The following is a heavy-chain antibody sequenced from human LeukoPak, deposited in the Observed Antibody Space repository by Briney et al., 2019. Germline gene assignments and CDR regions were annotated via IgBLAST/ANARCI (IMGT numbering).Heavy chain of an antibody. D-gene: IGHD6-19*01. V-gene: IGHV3-30*04. CDR3: ARDKVSTEGYSGGWSFDY. CDR1: GFTFSSYS. J-gene: IGHJ4*02. Sequence: GGSLTLSCAASGFTFSSYSMHWVRQAPGKGLEWVAVTSNDGINKYYSDSVKGRLTMSRDNSKNTLYLQMDSLRAEDTAVYYCARDKVSTEGYSGGWSFDYWGQGTLVTVSS. CDR2: TSNDGINK.